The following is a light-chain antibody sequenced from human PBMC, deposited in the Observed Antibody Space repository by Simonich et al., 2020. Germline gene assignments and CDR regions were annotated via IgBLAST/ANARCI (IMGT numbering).Light chain of an antibody. CDR1: SSNIGAGYD. CDR2: GNS. Sequence: QSVLTPPPSVSGAPGQRVTISCTGSSSNIGAGYDVPWYQQRPGTAPKLLIYGNSNRPSGVPDRFSGSKSGTSASLAITGLQAEDEADYYCQSYDSSLSGFWVFGGGTKLTVL. V-gene: IGLV1-40*01. J-gene: IGLJ3*02. CDR3: QSYDSSLSGFWV.